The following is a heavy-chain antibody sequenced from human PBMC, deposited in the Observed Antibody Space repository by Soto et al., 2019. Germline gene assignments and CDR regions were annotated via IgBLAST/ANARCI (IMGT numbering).Heavy chain of an antibody. CDR3: ARVIGYYYQMDV. CDR1: GYTFTTYD. J-gene: IGHJ6*02. D-gene: IGHD3-22*01. CDR2: ISAYNGNT. Sequence: QVQLVQSGGEVKKPGASVKVSCKASGYTFTTYDLSWVRQAPGQGLEWMGWISAYNGNTNSAQNLQGRVTMTTDTSTSTAYMELRSLRSDDTAVYYCARVIGYYYQMDVWGQGTTVTVSS. V-gene: IGHV1-18*01.